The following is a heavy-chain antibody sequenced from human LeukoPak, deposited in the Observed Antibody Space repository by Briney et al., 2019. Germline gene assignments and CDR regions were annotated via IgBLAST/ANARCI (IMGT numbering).Heavy chain of an antibody. Sequence: GGSLRLSCAASGLTFSKAWMTWVRQAPGKGLEWVGRLKSISDGGTTDYAAPVKGRFTISRDDSKNTLFLQMNSLKTEDTGVYFCAAGVGTTDFDYWGQRTLVTVSS. CDR2: LKSISDGGTT. D-gene: IGHD1/OR15-1a*01. CDR1: GLTFSKAW. CDR3: AAGVGTTDFDY. J-gene: IGHJ4*02. V-gene: IGHV3-15*05.